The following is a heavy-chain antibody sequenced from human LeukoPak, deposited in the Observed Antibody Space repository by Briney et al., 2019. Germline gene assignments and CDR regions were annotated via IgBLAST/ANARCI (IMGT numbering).Heavy chain of an antibody. Sequence: GGSLRLSCAASGFTFSSYAMSRVRQAPGKGLEWVSAISGSGGSTYYADSVKGRFTISRDNSKNTLYLQMNSLRVEDTAVYYCARGPVVPAAMALDYWGQGTLVTVSS. CDR2: ISGSGGST. CDR3: ARGPVVPAAMALDY. CDR1: GFTFSSYA. J-gene: IGHJ4*02. V-gene: IGHV3-23*01. D-gene: IGHD2-2*01.